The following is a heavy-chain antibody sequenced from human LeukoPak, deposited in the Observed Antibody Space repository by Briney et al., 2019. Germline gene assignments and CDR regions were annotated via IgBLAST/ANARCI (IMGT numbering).Heavy chain of an antibody. CDR2: ITSSNSI. D-gene: IGHD5-24*01. Sequence: GGSLRLSCAASGFSFSSYSMCWVRQAPGKGLEWLSYITSSNSIYYADSVKGRFTISRDNAQNSLFLQMNSLRAEDTAVYYCARVSITGYYYYMDVWGKGTTVTVSS. CDR3: ARVSITGYYYYMDV. J-gene: IGHJ6*03. CDR1: GFSFSSYS. V-gene: IGHV3-48*01.